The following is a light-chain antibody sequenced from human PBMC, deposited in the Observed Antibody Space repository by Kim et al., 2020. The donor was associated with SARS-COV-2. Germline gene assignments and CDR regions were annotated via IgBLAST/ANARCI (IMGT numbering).Light chain of an antibody. CDR2: EDN. CDR3: QSYDSSNFWV. CDR1: SGSIASNY. V-gene: IGLV6-57*01. Sequence: KTVTISCPRRSGSIASNYVPWYQQRPGSSPTTVIYEDNQRPSGVPDRFSGSIDSSSNSASLTISGLKTEDEADYYCQSYDSSNFWVFGGGTQLTVL. J-gene: IGLJ3*02.